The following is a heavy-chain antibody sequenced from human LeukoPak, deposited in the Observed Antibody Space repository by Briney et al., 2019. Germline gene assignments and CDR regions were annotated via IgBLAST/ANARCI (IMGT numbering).Heavy chain of an antibody. CDR2: IYSSGST. CDR1: GGSISTYY. J-gene: IGHJ4*02. CDR3: ARDDWNGHY. D-gene: IGHD1-1*01. V-gene: IGHV4-4*07. Sequence: SETLSLTCTVSGGSISTYYWSWIRQPAGKGLEWIGRIYSSGSTNYNPSLKRRVTMAIDTSKNQFSLNLTSVTAADTAVYYCARDDWNGHYWGQGTLVTVSS.